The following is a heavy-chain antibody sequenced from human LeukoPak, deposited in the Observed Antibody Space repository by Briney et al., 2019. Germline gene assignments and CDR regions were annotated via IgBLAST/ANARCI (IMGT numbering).Heavy chain of an antibody. Sequence: PSETLSLTCTVSGGSISSYYWSWIRQPPGKGLEWIGYIYYSGSTNYNPSLKSRVTISVDTSKNQFSLKLSSVTAADTAVYYCATKGYCSGDNCYSAFDSWGQGTLVTVSS. D-gene: IGHD2-15*01. CDR3: ATKGYCSGDNCYSAFDS. CDR2: IYYSGST. V-gene: IGHV4-59*12. CDR1: GGSISSYY. J-gene: IGHJ4*02.